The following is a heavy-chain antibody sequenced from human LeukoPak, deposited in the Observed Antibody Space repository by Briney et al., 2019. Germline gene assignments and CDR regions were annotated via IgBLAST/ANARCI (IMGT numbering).Heavy chain of an antibody. V-gene: IGHV4-4*07. D-gene: IGHD3-22*01. CDR1: GGSISSYY. J-gene: IGHJ2*01. CDR3: ARVWYYDSSGYRPGYWYFDL. Sequence: SETLSLTCTVSGGSISSYYWSWIRQPAGKGLEWIGRIYTSGSTNYNPSLKSRVTMSVDTSKNQFSLKLSSVTAADTAVYYCARVWYYDSSGYRPGYWYFDLWGRGTLVTVSS. CDR2: IYTSGST.